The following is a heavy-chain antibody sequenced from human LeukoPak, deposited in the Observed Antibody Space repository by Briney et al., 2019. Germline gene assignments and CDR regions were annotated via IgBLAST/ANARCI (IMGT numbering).Heavy chain of an antibody. J-gene: IGHJ4*02. CDR3: ARAYSPPITMAVEAPDY. Sequence: GGSLRLSCAASGFGFSDYWMHWVRQVPGRGPVWVSHISIDGSYTNYADSVKGRFTISRDNAKNSLFLQMNSLRAEDTALYYCARAYSPPITMAVEAPDYWGQGTLVTVSS. D-gene: IGHD3-22*01. CDR1: GFGFSDYW. V-gene: IGHV3-74*01. CDR2: ISIDGSYT.